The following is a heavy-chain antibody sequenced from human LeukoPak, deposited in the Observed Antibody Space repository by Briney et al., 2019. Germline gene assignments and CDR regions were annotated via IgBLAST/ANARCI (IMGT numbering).Heavy chain of an antibody. D-gene: IGHD2-15*01. Sequence: GGSLRLSCAASGFTFSSYAMSWVRQAPGKGLEWVSAISGSGGSTYYADSVKGRFTISRDNSKNTLYLQMNSLRAKDTAVYYCAKVYAGDIVVVVAATNFDYWGQGTLVTVSS. J-gene: IGHJ4*02. V-gene: IGHV3-23*01. CDR2: ISGSGGST. CDR3: AKVYAGDIVVVVAATNFDY. CDR1: GFTFSSYA.